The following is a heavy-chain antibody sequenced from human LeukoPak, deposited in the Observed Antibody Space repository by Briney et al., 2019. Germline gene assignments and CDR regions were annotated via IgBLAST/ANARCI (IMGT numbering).Heavy chain of an antibody. J-gene: IGHJ4*02. CDR2: IIPIFGTA. Sequence: SVKVSCKASGGTFSSYAISWVRQAPGQGLEWMGGIIPIFGTANYAQKFQGRVTMTTDTPTSTVYMELRSLRSDDTAVYYCGRHDGGSGWPWLGIDYWGQGTLVTVSS. V-gene: IGHV1-69*05. D-gene: IGHD6-25*01. CDR1: GGTFSSYA. CDR3: GRHDGGSGWPWLGIDY.